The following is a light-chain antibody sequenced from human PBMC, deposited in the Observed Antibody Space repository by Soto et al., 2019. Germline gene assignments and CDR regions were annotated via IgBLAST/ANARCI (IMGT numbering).Light chain of an antibody. J-gene: IGKJ1*01. V-gene: IGKV1-17*03. CDR2: SAT. Sequence: QMPPSPSDLSASVGGRVTLTCRASQDSSNFLVWFQQRPGKVPKRLIDSATRLESGVPSWFSGSGSGTEFPLTISSLQPEDFASYYCLQHKSYPRTFGQGTKVDIK. CDR1: QDSSNF. CDR3: LQHKSYPRT.